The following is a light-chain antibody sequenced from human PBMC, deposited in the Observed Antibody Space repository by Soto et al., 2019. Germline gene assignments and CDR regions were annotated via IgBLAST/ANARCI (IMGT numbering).Light chain of an antibody. CDR3: HSYDSSLSAWV. V-gene: IGLV1-40*01. CDR1: SSNIGAGYD. Sequence: QSVLTQPPSVSGAPGQRVTISCTGSSSNIGAGYDVHWYQQLPGTAPKLLISGNSNRPSGVPDRFSGSKSGTSASLAITGLQAEDEADYYCHSYDSSLSAWVFGGGTKLTVL. CDR2: GNS. J-gene: IGLJ3*02.